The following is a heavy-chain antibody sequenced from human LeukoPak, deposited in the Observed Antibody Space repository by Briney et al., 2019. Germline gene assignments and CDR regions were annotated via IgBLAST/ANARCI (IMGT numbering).Heavy chain of an antibody. D-gene: IGHD3-10*01. CDR1: GGSISSGDYY. CDR2: IYYSGST. J-gene: IGHJ5*02. CDR3: ARDLLDYYGSGSYYRWFDP. Sequence: SETLSLTCAVSGGSISSGDYYWSWIRQPPGKGLEWIGYIYYSGSTNYNPSLKSRVTISVDTSKNQFSLKLSSVTAADTAVYYCARDLLDYYGSGSYYRWFDPWGQGTLVTVSS. V-gene: IGHV4-61*08.